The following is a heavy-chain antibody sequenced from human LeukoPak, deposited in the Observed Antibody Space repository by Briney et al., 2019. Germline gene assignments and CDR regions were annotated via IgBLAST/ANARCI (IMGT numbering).Heavy chain of an antibody. Sequence: GGSLRLSCATSGFTFSMSSMHWVRLAPGKGLEWLAGISFDGANKFSGDSVKGRFSISRDNSKNTLYLQMNSLGLDDTAVYFCARGRAGIAAAGYDYWGQGTLVTVSS. CDR3: ARGRAGIAAAGYDY. J-gene: IGHJ4*02. V-gene: IGHV3-30*04. D-gene: IGHD6-13*01. CDR1: GFTFSMSS. CDR2: ISFDGANK.